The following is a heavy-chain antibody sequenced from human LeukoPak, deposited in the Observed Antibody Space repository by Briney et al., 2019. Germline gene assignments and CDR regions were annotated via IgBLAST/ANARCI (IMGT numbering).Heavy chain of an antibody. D-gene: IGHD6-19*01. J-gene: IGHJ5*02. CDR2: ISGSGGST. CDR3: AKDWGIAVKINWFDP. V-gene: IGHV3-23*01. Sequence: GGSLRLSCAASGFTFSSYAMSWVRQAPGKGLEWVSAISGSGGSTYYADSVKGRFTISRDNSKNTLYLQMNSLRAEDTAVYYCAKDWGIAVKINWFDPWGQGTLVTVSS. CDR1: GFTFSSYA.